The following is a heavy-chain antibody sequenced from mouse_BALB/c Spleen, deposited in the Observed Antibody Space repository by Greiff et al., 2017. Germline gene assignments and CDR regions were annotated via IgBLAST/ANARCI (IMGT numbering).Heavy chain of an antibody. CDR3: AREWDGAMDY. CDR2: IYPGDGDT. D-gene: IGHD4-1*01. CDR1: GYAFSSSW. V-gene: IGHV1-82*01. Sequence: VQLQQSGPELVKPGASVKISCKASGYAFSSSWMNWVKQRPGQGLEWIGRIYPGDGDTNYNGKFKGKATLTADKSSSTAYMQLSSMTSVDSAVYFCAREWDGAMDYWGQGTSVTVSS. J-gene: IGHJ4*01.